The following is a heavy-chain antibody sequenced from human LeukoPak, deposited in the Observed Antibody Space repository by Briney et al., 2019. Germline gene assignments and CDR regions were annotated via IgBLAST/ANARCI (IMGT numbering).Heavy chain of an antibody. CDR3: ASWRRFGELSAN. Sequence: ASVKVSCKASGYTFTSYDINWVRQATGQGLEWMGWMNPNSGNTGYAQKFQGRVTITRDTSASTAYMELSSLRSEDTAVYYCASWRRFGELSANWGQGTLVTVSS. J-gene: IGHJ4*02. CDR2: MNPNSGNT. D-gene: IGHD3-10*01. V-gene: IGHV1-8*01. CDR1: GYTFTSYD.